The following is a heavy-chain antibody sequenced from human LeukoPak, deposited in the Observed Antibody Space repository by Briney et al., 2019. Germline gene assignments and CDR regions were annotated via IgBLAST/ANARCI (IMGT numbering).Heavy chain of an antibody. J-gene: IGHJ3*02. CDR2: IHPNTGGT. CDR3: ASEYKYDSSGANAFDI. D-gene: IGHD3-22*01. Sequence: ASVKVSCKASGYTFTGYYMHWVRQAPGQGLEWMGWIHPNTGGTKYAQKFQGRVTMTRDTSSSTAYMERSSLRSADTAVYYCASEYKYDSSGANAFDIWGQGTMVTVSS. CDR1: GYTFTGYY. V-gene: IGHV1-2*02.